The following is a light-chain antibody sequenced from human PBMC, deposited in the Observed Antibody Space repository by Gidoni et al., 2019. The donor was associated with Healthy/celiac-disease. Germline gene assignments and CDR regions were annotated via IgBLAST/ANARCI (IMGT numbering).Light chain of an antibody. CDR2: GAS. Sequence: EIELTQSPGTLSLSPMERATLSFRSSQSVSSSYLAWYPQKPGQAPRLLIYGASRRATGIQDRVSGSGSGTDFTLTISRLEPEDFAVYYCQQYGSPPALTFGGGTKVEIK. CDR1: QSVSSSY. V-gene: IGKV3-20*01. CDR3: QQYGSPPALT. J-gene: IGKJ4*01.